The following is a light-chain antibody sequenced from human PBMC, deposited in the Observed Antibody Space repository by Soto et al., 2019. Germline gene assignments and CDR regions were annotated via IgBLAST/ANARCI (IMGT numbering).Light chain of an antibody. CDR2: EVS. Sequence: QSVLTQPASVSGSPGQSIAISCTGTSSDVGAYGFVSWYQQHPDKAPKLLIYEVSNRPSGVSDRFSGSKSVNTATLTISGLQAEDEADYYCSSHTTSNTRVFGTGTKVPVL. CDR3: SSHTTSNTRV. J-gene: IGLJ1*01. CDR1: SSDVGAYGF. V-gene: IGLV2-14*03.